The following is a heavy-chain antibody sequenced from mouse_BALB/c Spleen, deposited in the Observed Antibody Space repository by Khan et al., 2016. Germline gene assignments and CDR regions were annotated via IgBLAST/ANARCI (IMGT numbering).Heavy chain of an antibody. CDR2: MKYSGST. D-gene: IGHD1-1*01. Sequence: EVQLQESGPGLVKPSQSLSLTCTVTGYAITSDYAWNWIRQFPGNKLEWMGYMKYSGSTTYNPSLKRRISITRDTYKNQFFLQLKSVTTEYTATYCCARVPIATRYFDVWGAGTTVTVSS. CDR1: GYAITSDYA. CDR3: ARVPIATRYFDV. J-gene: IGHJ1*01. V-gene: IGHV3-2*02.